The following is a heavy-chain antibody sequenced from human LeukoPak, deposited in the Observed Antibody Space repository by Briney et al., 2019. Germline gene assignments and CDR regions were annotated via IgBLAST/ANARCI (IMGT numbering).Heavy chain of an antibody. CDR3: ARDGRYCSGGSCPRAIYYYYYGMDV. Sequence: GGSLRPSCAASGFTFSSYAMHWVRQAPGKGLEWVAVISYDGSNKYYADSVKGRFTISRDNSKNTLYLQMNSLRAEDTAVYYCARDGRYCSGGSCPRAIYYYYYGMDVWGQGTTVTVSS. CDR1: GFTFSSYA. CDR2: ISYDGSNK. V-gene: IGHV3-30-3*01. D-gene: IGHD2-15*01. J-gene: IGHJ6*02.